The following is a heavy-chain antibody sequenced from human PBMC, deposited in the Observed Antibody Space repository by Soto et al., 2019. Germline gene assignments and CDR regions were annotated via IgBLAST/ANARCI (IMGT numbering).Heavy chain of an antibody. CDR1: GGAFSSSG. D-gene: IGHD2-21*01. J-gene: IGHJ3*01. Sequence: QVQLVQSGAEMKKPGSSVRVSCKASGGAFSSSGIIWVRQAPGQGLEWMAGVIPIFGTTKNAPKFQGRVTVSADESTSTAYMELNSLRSEDTAVYFCARSRPQGSDFPGVIPWDALDVWGQGTLVTVSS. CDR2: VIPIFGTT. V-gene: IGHV1-69*01. CDR3: ARSRPQGSDFPGVIPWDALDV.